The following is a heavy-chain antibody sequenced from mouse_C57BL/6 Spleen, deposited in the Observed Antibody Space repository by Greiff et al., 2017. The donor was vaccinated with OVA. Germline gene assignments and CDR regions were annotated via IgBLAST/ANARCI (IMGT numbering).Heavy chain of an antibody. CDR3: ARSPNYGSREFAY. CDR1: GYTFTSYW. J-gene: IGHJ3*01. CDR2: IDPSDSYT. V-gene: IGHV1-50*01. Sequence: QVQLQQPGAELVKPGASVKLSCKASGYTFTSYWMQWVKQRPGQGLEWIGEIDPSDSYTNYNQKFKGKATLTVDTSSSTAYMQLSSLTSEDSAVYYCARSPNYGSREFAYWGQGTLVTVSA. D-gene: IGHD1-1*01.